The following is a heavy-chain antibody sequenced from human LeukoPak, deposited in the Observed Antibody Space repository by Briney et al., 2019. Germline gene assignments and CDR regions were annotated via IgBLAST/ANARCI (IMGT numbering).Heavy chain of an antibody. D-gene: IGHD7-27*01. J-gene: IGHJ4*02. Sequence: GGSLRLSCAASGFTFGAYSMHWVRQVPGKGLEWVSGISWNSGTIDYVDSVRGRFTISRDNAKSSLYLQMNSLRAEDTALYYCAKGNRGSPFDYWGQGTLVAVSS. V-gene: IGHV3-9*01. CDR2: ISWNSGTI. CDR1: GFTFGAYS. CDR3: AKGNRGSPFDY.